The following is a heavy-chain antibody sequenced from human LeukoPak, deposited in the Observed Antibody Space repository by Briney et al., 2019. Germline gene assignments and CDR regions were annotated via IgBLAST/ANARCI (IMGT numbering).Heavy chain of an antibody. CDR2: IRYDGSYK. CDR3: ARVRGYSGYEDY. Sequence: GGSLRLSCAASGFTFSSSGMHWVRQAPGKGLEWVTFIRYDGSYKYYADSVKGRFTISRDNSKNTLYLQMNSLRAEDTAVYYCARVRGYSGYEDYWGQGTLVTVSS. CDR1: GFTFSSSG. D-gene: IGHD5-12*01. V-gene: IGHV3-30*02. J-gene: IGHJ4*02.